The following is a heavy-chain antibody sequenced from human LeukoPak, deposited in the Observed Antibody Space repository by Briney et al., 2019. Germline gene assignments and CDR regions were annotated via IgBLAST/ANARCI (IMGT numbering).Heavy chain of an antibody. J-gene: IGHJ3*01. CDR3: ARDPDDYSNHNPV. CDR2: IYYSGST. CDR1: GGSISSSSYY. V-gene: IGHV4-39*07. Sequence: SETLSLTCTVSGGSISSSSYYWGWIRQPPGKGLEWVGSIYYSGSTYYNPSLKSRVTISVDTSKNQFSLKLSSVTAADTAVYYCARDPDDYSNHNPVWGQGTMVTVSS. D-gene: IGHD4-11*01.